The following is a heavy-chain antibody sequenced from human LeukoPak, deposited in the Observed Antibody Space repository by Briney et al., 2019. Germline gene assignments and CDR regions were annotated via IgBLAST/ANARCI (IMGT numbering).Heavy chain of an antibody. CDR3: ARTLRGYSYGAYFDY. CDR1: GGSISSYY. D-gene: IGHD5-18*01. J-gene: IGHJ4*02. Sequence: KPSETLSLTCTVSGGSISSYYWSWIRQPPGKGLEWIGYIYYSGSTNYNPSLKSRVTISVDTSKNRFSLKLSSVTAADTAVYYCARTLRGYSYGAYFDYWGQGTLVTVSS. CDR2: IYYSGST. V-gene: IGHV4-59*08.